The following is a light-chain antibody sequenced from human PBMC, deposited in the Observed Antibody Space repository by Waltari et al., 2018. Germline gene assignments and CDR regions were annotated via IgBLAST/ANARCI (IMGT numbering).Light chain of an antibody. CDR3: QAWDSSIGRVV. CDR2: QDR. J-gene: IGLJ2*01. CDR1: DSGNKY. V-gene: IGLV3-1*01. Sequence: SYELTQPPSVSVSPGQTASITCSGDDSGNKYTCWYQQRPGQSPVLVTYQDRRRPSGIPERFSGSNSGNTATLTISGTQAMDEADYFCQAWDSSIGRVVFGGGTQLTVL.